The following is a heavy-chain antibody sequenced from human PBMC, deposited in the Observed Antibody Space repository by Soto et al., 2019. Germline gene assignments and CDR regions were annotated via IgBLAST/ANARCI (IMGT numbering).Heavy chain of an antibody. Sequence: QVQLVQSGAEVKKPGASVKVSCKASGYSFTDYHIHWVRQAPGQGLEWLGRINPKSGGTSTAQKFQGWVTRTTDTSISTASMELTRLTSDDTAIYYCARGDSTDCSNGVCSFFYNHDMAVWGQGTTVTVSS. CDR2: INPKSGGT. D-gene: IGHD2-8*01. V-gene: IGHV1-2*04. CDR1: GYSFTDYH. CDR3: ARGDSTDCSNGVCSFFYNHDMAV. J-gene: IGHJ6*02.